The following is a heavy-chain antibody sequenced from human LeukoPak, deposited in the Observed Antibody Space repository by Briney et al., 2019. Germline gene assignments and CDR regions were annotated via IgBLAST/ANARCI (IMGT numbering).Heavy chain of an antibody. CDR2: ISSSRSYI. J-gene: IGHJ4*02. Sequence: GGSLRLSCAASGFTFSSNSMNWGRQAPGKGLERVSFISSSRSYIYYADSVKGRFTISRDNAKKSLYLQMNSLRAEDKAVYYCARFIAAPYYFDYWGRGTLVTVSS. D-gene: IGHD6-13*01. CDR3: ARFIAAPYYFDY. V-gene: IGHV3-21*01. CDR1: GFTFSSNS.